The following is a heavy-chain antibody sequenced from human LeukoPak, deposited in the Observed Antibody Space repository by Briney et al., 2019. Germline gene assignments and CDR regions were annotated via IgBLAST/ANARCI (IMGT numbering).Heavy chain of an antibody. D-gene: IGHD3-22*01. J-gene: IGHJ4*02. CDR1: GLSFSSYG. CDR3: AKGSYYYDSTGYSPAPGD. Sequence: GGSLRLSCAASGLSFSSYGMSWVRQAPGQGLEWVSSISGNGASIYYADSVKGRFTISRDNSKNTLHLQMNSLRAEDTAVYFCAKGSYYYDSTGYSPAPGDWGQGTLVTASS. V-gene: IGHV3-23*01. CDR2: ISGNGASI.